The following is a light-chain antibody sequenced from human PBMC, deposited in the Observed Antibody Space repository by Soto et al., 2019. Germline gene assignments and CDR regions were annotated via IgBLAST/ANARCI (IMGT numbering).Light chain of an antibody. Sequence: EIVLTQSPGTLSLSPGERATLSCRASQNIIRNQLAWYQHKPGQAPRLLINAASSRATGIPDRFSGSVSGTDFTLTISRLEPEDFAVYYCQQYGDSTYTFGQGTELEIK. CDR3: QQYGDSTYT. CDR2: AAS. V-gene: IGKV3-20*01. CDR1: QNIIRNQ. J-gene: IGKJ2*01.